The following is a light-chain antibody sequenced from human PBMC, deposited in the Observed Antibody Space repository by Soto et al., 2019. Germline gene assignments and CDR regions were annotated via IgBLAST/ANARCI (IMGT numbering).Light chain of an antibody. CDR2: ADT. J-gene: IGLJ3*02. CDR3: QSYDNSLGGRV. Sequence: QAVVTQPPSVSGAPGQTVTMSCTGKSSNFGGDYYVQWYQHLPGTAPKLLIYADTNRPSGVPARFSASKSGTSASLAITGLQADDEGDYYCQSYDNSLGGRVFGGGTKLTVL. V-gene: IGLV1-40*01. CDR1: SSNFGGDYY.